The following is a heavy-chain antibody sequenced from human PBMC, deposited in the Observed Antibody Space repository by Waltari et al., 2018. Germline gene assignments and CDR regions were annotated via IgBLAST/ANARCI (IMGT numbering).Heavy chain of an antibody. CDR3: ARVTSGGNRYYYYGMDV. V-gene: IGHV4-59*01. CDR2: IYYSGST. D-gene: IGHD2-15*01. J-gene: IGHJ6*02. CDR1: GGSISSYY. Sequence: QVQLQESGPGLVKPSETLSLTCTVSGGSISSYYWSWIRQPPGKGRGWIGYIYYSGSTNYNPSLKSRVTISVDTSKNQFSLKLSSVTAADTAVYYCARVTSGGNRYYYYGMDVWGQGTTVTVAS.